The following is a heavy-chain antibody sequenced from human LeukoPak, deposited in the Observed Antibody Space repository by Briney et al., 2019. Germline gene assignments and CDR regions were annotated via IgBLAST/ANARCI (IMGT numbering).Heavy chain of an antibody. J-gene: IGHJ4*02. V-gene: IGHV3-11*04. Sequence: GGSLRLSCAASGFIFSDYYMTWIRQAPGEGLEWLSYISGSGGSIYYTDSVKGRFTITRDNAKNSLYLQMNSLRAEDSAVYYCARDFFHSDISRPFDYWGQGTLVTVSS. D-gene: IGHD3-3*02. CDR2: ISGSGGSI. CDR1: GFIFSDYY. CDR3: ARDFFHSDISRPFDY.